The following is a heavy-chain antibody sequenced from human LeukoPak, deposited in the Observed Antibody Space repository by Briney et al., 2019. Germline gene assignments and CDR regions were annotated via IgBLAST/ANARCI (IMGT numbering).Heavy chain of an antibody. V-gene: IGHV4-39*01. D-gene: IGHD5-12*01. CDR1: AGSISSSSHH. CDR2: IYSGRTT. Sequence: SETLSLTCTVSAGSISSSSHHWGWIRQSPGKGLEWIESIYSGRTTYYNPSLNSRVTISVLTSKNQFSLQLHSVTAADTAVYYCARHDGRGGATMGALDSWGQGSLVTVSS. CDR3: ARHDGRGGATMGALDS. J-gene: IGHJ4*02.